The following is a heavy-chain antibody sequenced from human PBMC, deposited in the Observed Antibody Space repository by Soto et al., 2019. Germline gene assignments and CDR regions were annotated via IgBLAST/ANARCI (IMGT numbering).Heavy chain of an antibody. V-gene: IGHV5-51*01. CDR2: VDPGDSDT. Sequence: PGESLKISCRGSGYTFTNNWIGWVRQVPGKGPEWMGVVDPGDSDTRYNPSFRGQVTFSADKSINTVYLQWNSLKASDIAMYYCARQGAGSPPVNFDLWGQGTLVTVSS. D-gene: IGHD6-19*01. CDR3: ARQGAGSPPVNFDL. J-gene: IGHJ4*02. CDR1: GYTFTNNW.